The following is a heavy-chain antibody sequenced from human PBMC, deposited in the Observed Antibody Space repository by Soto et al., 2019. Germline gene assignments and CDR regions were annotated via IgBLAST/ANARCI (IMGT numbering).Heavy chain of an antibody. D-gene: IGHD3-3*01. V-gene: IGHV1-69*13. CDR3: ARDRYDLWSGYYQRRYGMDV. J-gene: IGHJ6*02. Sequence: ASVKVSCKASGGTFSSYAISWVRQAPGQGLEWMGGIIPIFGTANYAQKFQGRVTITADESTSTAYMELSSLRSEDTAVYYCARDRYDLWSGYYQRRYGMDVWGQGTTVTVSS. CDR1: GGTFSSYA. CDR2: IIPIFGTA.